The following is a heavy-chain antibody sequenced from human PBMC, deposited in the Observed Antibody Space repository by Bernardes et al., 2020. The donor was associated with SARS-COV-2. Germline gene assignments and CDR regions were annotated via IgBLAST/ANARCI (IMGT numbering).Heavy chain of an antibody. CDR3: ARQEDGIAAEDPFDP. Sequence: SEPLSLTCTVSGVSIGSYYWNWIRQSPGKGLEWIGYVYFSGTTKYNPSLKSRVTISADTSKNQFSLKLNSVTAADTAVYYCARQEDGIAAEDPFDPWGQGTLVTVSS. J-gene: IGHJ5*02. CDR1: GVSIGSYY. CDR2: VYFSGTT. D-gene: IGHD6-13*01. V-gene: IGHV4-59*08.